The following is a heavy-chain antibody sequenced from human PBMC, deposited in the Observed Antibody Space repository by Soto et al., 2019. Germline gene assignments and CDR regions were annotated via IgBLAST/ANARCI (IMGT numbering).Heavy chain of an antibody. D-gene: IGHD1-26*01. CDR2: IYYSGST. Sequence: QLQLQESGPGLVKPSETLSLTCTVSGGSISSSSYYWGWIRQPPGKGLEWIGSIYYSGSTYYNPSLKSRVTISVDTSKNQFSLKLSSVTAADTAVYYWARHSSGSSPIEPYYFDYWGQGTLVTVSS. V-gene: IGHV4-39*01. CDR1: GGSISSSSYY. CDR3: ARHSSGSSPIEPYYFDY. J-gene: IGHJ4*02.